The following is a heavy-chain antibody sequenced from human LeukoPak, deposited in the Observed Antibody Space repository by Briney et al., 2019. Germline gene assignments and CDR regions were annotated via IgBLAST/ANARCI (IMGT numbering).Heavy chain of an antibody. CDR3: ARLDDRAARIGVGHSSSWSSRRGFDY. V-gene: IGHV4-39*01. D-gene: IGHD6-13*01. J-gene: IGHJ4*02. CDR2: IYYSGTT. CDR1: GGSISSSTYY. Sequence: SETLSLTCTVSGGSISSSTYYWAWVRQPPGKGLEWIASIYYSGTTYYNPSLKSRVTISVDTSKNQFSLKLSSVTAADTAVYYCARLDDRAARIGVGHSSSWSSRRGFDYWGQGTLVTVSS.